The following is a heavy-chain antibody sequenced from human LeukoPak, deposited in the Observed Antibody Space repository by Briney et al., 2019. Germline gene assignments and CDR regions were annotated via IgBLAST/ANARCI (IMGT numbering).Heavy chain of an antibody. CDR2: VDPEDGET. Sequence: ATVKISCKASGYTFTDYYMHWVQQAPGKGLEWMGRVDPEDGETIYAEKFQGRVTITADTSTDTAYMELSSLRSEDTAVYYCATGASGYCSSTSCPLSDYWGQGTLVTVSS. CDR1: GYTFTDYY. CDR3: ATGASGYCSSTSCPLSDY. V-gene: IGHV1-69-2*01. D-gene: IGHD2-2*01. J-gene: IGHJ4*02.